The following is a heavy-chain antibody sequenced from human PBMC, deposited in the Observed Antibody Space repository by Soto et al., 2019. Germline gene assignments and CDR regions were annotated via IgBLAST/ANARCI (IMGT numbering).Heavy chain of an antibody. Sequence: XSVKVSCKAPGDTFTSYYLNWGRQAPVQGLEWMGVINPHGGSTKYAQKFQGRITMTRDTSRSTVYMELSSLRSDDTAIYYCARSSGGNFGIIIEGSNWFDPWGQGTLVTVSS. CDR1: GDTFTSYY. V-gene: IGHV1-46*01. CDR2: INPHGGST. D-gene: IGHD3-3*01. J-gene: IGHJ5*02. CDR3: ARSSGGNFGIIIEGSNWFDP.